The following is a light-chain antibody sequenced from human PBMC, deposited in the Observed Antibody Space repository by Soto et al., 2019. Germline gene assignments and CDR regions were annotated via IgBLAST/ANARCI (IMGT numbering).Light chain of an antibody. J-gene: IGKJ1*01. V-gene: IGKV1-5*03. CDR2: EAA. CDR3: QQSNNYPRT. CDR1: QYIHNY. Sequence: DIQMTQSPSTLSASVGDRVTITCRASQYIHNYLAWYQQKPGEAPKLLIYEAANLESGVPSRFSGSGTGTEFTLTLSSLQPDDFATYYCQQSNNYPRTFGQGTRVEI.